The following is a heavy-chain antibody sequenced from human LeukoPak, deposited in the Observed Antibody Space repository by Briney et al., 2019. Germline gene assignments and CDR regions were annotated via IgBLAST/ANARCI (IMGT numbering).Heavy chain of an antibody. CDR2: INPNSGGT. CDR3: ARTYGDYRDDAFDI. D-gene: IGHD4-17*01. Sequence: GASVKVSCKASGYTFTGYYMHWVRQAPGQGLEWMGWINPNSGGTNYAQKLQGRVTMTRDTSISTAYMELSRLRSDDTAVYYCARTYGDYRDDAFDIWGQGTMVTVSS. J-gene: IGHJ3*02. CDR1: GYTFTGYY. V-gene: IGHV1-2*02.